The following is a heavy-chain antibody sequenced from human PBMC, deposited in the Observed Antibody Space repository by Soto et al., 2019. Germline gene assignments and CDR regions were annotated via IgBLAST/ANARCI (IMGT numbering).Heavy chain of an antibody. CDR1: GFTFDDYA. V-gene: IGHV3-9*01. CDR2: ISWNSGSI. D-gene: IGHD2-2*01. CDR3: AKGAGIVLVPAGLPDY. J-gene: IGHJ4*02. Sequence: EVQLVESGGGSVQPGRSLRLSCAASGFTFDDYAMHWVRQAPGKGLEWVSGISWNSGSIGYADSVKGRFTISRDNAKNSLYLQMNSLRAEDTALYYCAKGAGIVLVPAGLPDYWGQGTLVTVSS.